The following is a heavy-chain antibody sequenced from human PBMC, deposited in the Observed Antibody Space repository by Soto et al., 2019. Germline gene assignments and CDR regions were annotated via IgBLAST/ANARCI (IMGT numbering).Heavy chain of an antibody. J-gene: IGHJ4*02. CDR3: AREPATAKPEGVDF. CDR2: INPNSGGT. V-gene: IGHV1-2*02. CDR1: CYTFSNYG. D-gene: IGHD1-1*01. Sequence: SSVKVSCKTSCYTFSNYGITLVRQAPGQGLEWMGWINPNSGGTKYAPKFQGGVTMTRDTSITTAYMELSRLRSGDTAVYYCAREPATAKPEGVDFWGQGTLVTVSS.